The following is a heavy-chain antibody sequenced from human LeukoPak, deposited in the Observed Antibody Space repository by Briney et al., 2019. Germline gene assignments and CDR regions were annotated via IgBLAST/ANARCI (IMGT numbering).Heavy chain of an antibody. J-gene: IGHJ4*02. D-gene: IGHD2-15*01. V-gene: IGHV3-9*01. CDR2: ISWNSGSI. CDR3: AKAYCSGGSCYSFDY. CDR1: GFTFDDYA. Sequence: PGGSLRLSCAASGFTFDDYAMHWVRQAPGKGLEWVSGISWNSGSIGYADSVKGRFTISRDNAKNSLYLQMNSLRAEDTALYYCAKAYCSGGSCYSFDYWGQGTLVTVSS.